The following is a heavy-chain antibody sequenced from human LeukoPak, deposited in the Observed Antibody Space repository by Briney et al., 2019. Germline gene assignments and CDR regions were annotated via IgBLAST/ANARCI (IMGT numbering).Heavy chain of an antibody. CDR3: AELGITMIGGV. Sequence: PGGSLRLSCAASGFTFSDYYMSWIRQAPGKGLEWVSYISSDGSGIYYADSVKGRFTVSRDNANNSLYLQMNSLRAEDTAVYYCAELGITMIGGVWGKGTTVTISS. CDR1: GFTFSDYY. V-gene: IGHV3-11*04. D-gene: IGHD3-10*02. CDR2: ISSDGSGI. J-gene: IGHJ6*04.